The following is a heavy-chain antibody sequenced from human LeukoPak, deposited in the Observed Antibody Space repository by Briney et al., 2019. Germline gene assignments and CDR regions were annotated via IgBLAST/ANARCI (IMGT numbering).Heavy chain of an antibody. D-gene: IGHD3-16*01. CDR1: GGTFSSYA. CDR3: ARGEYSNGYPYRLDF. V-gene: IGHV1-69*04. CDR2: IIPILGIA. J-gene: IGHJ4*02. Sequence: ASVKVSCKASGGTFSSYAISWVRQAPGQGLEWMGRIIPILGIANYAQKFQGRVTITADESTSTAYMELNRLRSDDTAMYYCARGEYSNGYPYRLDFWGQGTLLTVSS.